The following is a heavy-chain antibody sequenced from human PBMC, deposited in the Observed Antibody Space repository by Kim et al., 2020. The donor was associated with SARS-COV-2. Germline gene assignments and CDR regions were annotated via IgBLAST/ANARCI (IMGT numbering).Heavy chain of an antibody. CDR2: ISGSGGST. CDR3: AKILHYGSGSYYNALDAFDI. V-gene: IGHV3-23*01. Sequence: GGSLRLSCAASGFTFSSYAMSWVRQAPGKGLEWVSAISGSGGSTYYADSVKGRFTISRDNSKNTLYLQMNSLRAEDTAVYYCAKILHYGSGSYYNALDAFDIWGQGTMVTVSS. CDR1: GFTFSSYA. J-gene: IGHJ3*02. D-gene: IGHD3-10*01.